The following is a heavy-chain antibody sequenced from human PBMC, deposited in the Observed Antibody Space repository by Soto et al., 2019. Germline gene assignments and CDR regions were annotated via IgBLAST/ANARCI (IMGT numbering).Heavy chain of an antibody. CDR3: ARDIAARPEYNWFDP. V-gene: IGHV3-21*01. D-gene: IGHD6-6*01. CDR2: ISSSSSYI. J-gene: IGHJ5*02. Sequence: FLRLSCAASGFTFSSYSMNWVRQAPGKGLEWVSSISSSSSYIYYADSVKGRFTISRDNAKNSLYLQMNSLRAEDTAVYYCARDIAARPEYNWFDPWGQGTLVTVSS. CDR1: GFTFSSYS.